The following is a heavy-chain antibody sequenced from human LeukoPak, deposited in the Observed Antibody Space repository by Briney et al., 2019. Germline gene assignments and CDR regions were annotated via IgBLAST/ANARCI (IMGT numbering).Heavy chain of an antibody. Sequence: PGGSLRLSCEASGFTFSSYGITWVRQAPGKGLEWVSGISGGSDTTHYAASVKGRFTISRDNSKNTLYLQMNSLRAEDTAVYYCARWDGYGDYWGQGTQVTVSS. D-gene: IGHD5-24*01. CDR3: ARWDGYGDY. J-gene: IGHJ4*02. V-gene: IGHV3-23*01. CDR2: ISGGSDTT. CDR1: GFTFSSYG.